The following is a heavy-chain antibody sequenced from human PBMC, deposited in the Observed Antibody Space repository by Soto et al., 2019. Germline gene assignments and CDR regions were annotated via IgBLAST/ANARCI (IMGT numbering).Heavy chain of an antibody. J-gene: IGHJ4*02. CDR2: ITGSGRDT. D-gene: IGHD2-8*01. CDR3: AKNGLDNSPSAIDS. CDR1: GFTFRNNV. Sequence: VGSLRLSGAASGFTFRNNVLSWVRQAPGKGLDWVSGITGSGRDTYYADSVKGRFTISRDNSKNMVFLQMNSLRAEDTALYYCAKNGLDNSPSAIDSWGPGTLVTVSS. V-gene: IGHV3-23*01.